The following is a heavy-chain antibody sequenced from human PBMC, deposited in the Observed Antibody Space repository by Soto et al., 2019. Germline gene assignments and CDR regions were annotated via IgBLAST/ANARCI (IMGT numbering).Heavy chain of an antibody. CDR1: GFTFSNYA. V-gene: IGHV3-23*01. CDR3: AKDRDYFDY. J-gene: IGHJ4*02. Sequence: EVQLLESGGGLVQPGGSLRLSCAASGFTFSNYAMNWVRQAPGKGLEWVASIRGSAGTPYYADSVRGRFTISRDNSKNTLSQQMNSLRVEDTAVYYCAKDRDYFDYWGQGALVTVSS. CDR2: IRGSAGTP.